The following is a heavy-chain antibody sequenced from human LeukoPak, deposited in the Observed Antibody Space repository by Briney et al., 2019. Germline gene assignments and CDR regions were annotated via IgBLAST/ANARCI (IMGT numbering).Heavy chain of an antibody. D-gene: IGHD2-2*01. CDR2: IYYSGST. CDR3: ARQPSTRAYLTGYYYGMDV. CDR1: GGSISSYY. J-gene: IGHJ6*02. Sequence: SETLSLTCTVSGGSISSYYWSWIRQPPGKGLEWIWYIYYSGSTNYNPSLKSRVTISVDTSKNQFSLKLSSVTAADTAVYYCARQPSTRAYLTGYYYGMDVWGQGTTVTVSS. V-gene: IGHV4-59*08.